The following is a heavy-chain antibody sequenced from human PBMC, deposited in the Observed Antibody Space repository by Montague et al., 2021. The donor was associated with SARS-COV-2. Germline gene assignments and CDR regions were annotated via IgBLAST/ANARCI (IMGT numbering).Heavy chain of an antibody. CDR3: ARREYSYGWGD. CDR1: GGPISGNSCY. CDR2: VDYSGNN. Sequence: SETLSLTCTVTGGPISGNSCYWGWIRPSPGKGLDWIVSVDYSGNNNYCPTIKMPLTISVYTSKIQVALKFVSVTAADKALYYCARREYSYGWGDWGQGTLVTVSS. D-gene: IGHD5-18*01. J-gene: IGHJ4*02. V-gene: IGHV4-39*01.